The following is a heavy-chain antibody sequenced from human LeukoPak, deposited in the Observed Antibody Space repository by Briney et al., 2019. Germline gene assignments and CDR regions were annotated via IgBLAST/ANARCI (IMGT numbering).Heavy chain of an antibody. Sequence: GGSLRLSCAASGFTFSIYAMSWVRQAPGKGLEWVSTVSGSGHSTFYADSVKGRFTISRDNSKNTVYLEVNSLRAEDTAVYYCAKHRGSSGADARPAEYRGQGTLVTVSS. V-gene: IGHV3-23*01. J-gene: IGHJ4*02. D-gene: IGHD5-12*01. CDR2: VSGSGHST. CDR3: AKHRGSSGADARPAEY. CDR1: GFTFSIYA.